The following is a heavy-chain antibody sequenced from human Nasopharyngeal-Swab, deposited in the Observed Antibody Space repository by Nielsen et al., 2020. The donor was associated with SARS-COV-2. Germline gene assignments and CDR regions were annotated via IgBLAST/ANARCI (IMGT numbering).Heavy chain of an antibody. J-gene: IGHJ4*02. CDR3: AKGVRSDTNYYGSGRQHYYFDY. CDR1: GFTFRSYA. CDR2: ISGSGGST. V-gene: IGHV3-23*01. D-gene: IGHD3-10*01. Sequence: GGSLRLSCAASGFTFRSYAMSWVRQAPGKGLEWVSAISGSGGSTYYADSVKGRFTISRDNSKNTLYLQMNSLRAEDTAVYYCAKGVRSDTNYYGSGRQHYYFDYWGQGTLVTVSS.